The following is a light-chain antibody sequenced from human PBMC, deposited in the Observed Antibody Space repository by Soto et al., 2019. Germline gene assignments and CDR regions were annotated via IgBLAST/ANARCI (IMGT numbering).Light chain of an antibody. CDR3: QEYYIYPPT. CDR2: AAS. V-gene: IGKV1-8*01. CDR1: QSIGTY. Sequence: AIRMTQSPSSFSASTGDRVTITCRASQSIGTYLAWYQQIPGRAPKLLIFAASTVQRGVPSRFSGSGSGTDVTLTISCLQSEDFANYYCQEYYIYPPTFGGGTKVEIK. J-gene: IGKJ4*01.